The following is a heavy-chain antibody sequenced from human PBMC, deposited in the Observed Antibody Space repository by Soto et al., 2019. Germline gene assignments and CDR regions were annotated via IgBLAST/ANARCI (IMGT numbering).Heavy chain of an antibody. J-gene: IGHJ4*02. CDR3: AKDHTICGVVSVDY. V-gene: IGHV3-30*18. D-gene: IGHD3-3*01. CDR2: ISYDGSNK. CDR1: GFTFSSYG. Sequence: QVQLVESGGGVVQPGRSLRLSCAASGFTFSSYGMHWVRQAPGKGLEWVAVISYDGSNKYYADSVKGRFTISRDNSKNTLYLQMNSLRAEDTAVYYCAKDHTICGVVSVDYWGQGTLVTVSS.